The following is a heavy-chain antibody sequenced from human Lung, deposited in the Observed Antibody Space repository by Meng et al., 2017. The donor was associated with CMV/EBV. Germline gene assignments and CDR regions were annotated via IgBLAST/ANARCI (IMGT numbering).Heavy chain of an antibody. J-gene: IGHJ4*02. CDR1: GGSISSGDYY. Sequence: QWLLLESGPGLVKPCQTLSLTCTDSGGSISSGDYYWSWIRQPPGKGLEWIGYIYYSGSTYYNPSLKSRVTISVDTSKNQFSLKLSSVTAADTAVYYCARALDTAMVTFDYWGQGTLVTVSS. V-gene: IGHV4-30-4*08. CDR3: ARALDTAMVTFDY. CDR2: IYYSGST. D-gene: IGHD5-18*01.